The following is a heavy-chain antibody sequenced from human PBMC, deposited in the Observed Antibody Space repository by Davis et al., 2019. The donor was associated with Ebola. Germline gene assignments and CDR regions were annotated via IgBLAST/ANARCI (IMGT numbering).Heavy chain of an antibody. V-gene: IGHV3-7*03. CDR3: AKSRWFGESYYYGMDV. Sequence: GGSLRLSCAASGFTFSSYWMSWVRQAPGKGLEWVANIKQDGSEKYYVDSVKGRFTISRDNAKNSLYLQMNSLRAEDTAVYYCAKSRWFGESYYYGMDVWGQGTTVTVSS. CDR2: IKQDGSEK. CDR1: GFTFSSYW. J-gene: IGHJ6*02. D-gene: IGHD3-10*01.